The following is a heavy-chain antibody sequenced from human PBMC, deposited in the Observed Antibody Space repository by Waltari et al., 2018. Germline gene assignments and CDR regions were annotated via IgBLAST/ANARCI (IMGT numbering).Heavy chain of an antibody. J-gene: IGHJ4*02. V-gene: IGHV4-39*01. Sequence: QLQLQESGPGLVKSSETLSLTRTVSGYSISSSSSYYWGWIRQPPGKGLEWIGNIFYSGTTYYNPSLKSRVTISVDTSKNQISLKLYSVTAADTSVYYCARLSHDKSSDWGQGTLVTVSS. CDR3: ARLSHDKSSD. CDR1: GYSISSSSSYY. CDR2: IFYSGTT. D-gene: IGHD3-22*01.